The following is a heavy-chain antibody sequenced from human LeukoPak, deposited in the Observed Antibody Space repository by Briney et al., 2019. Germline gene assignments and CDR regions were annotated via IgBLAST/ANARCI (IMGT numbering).Heavy chain of an antibody. CDR1: IFTFSNYS. J-gene: IGHJ4*02. V-gene: IGHV3-48*01. Sequence: GGSLRLSCAASIFTFSNYSMNWVRQAPGKGLERLSYISSSSSTIYYADSVKGRFTISRDNAKNSLYLQMNSLRAEDTAVYYCARGGSGGDRPIDYWGQGTLVTVSS. CDR3: ARGGSGGDRPIDY. CDR2: ISSSSSTI. D-gene: IGHD2-21*02.